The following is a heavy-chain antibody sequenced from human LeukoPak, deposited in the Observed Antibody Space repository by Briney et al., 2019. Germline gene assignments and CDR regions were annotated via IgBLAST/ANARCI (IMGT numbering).Heavy chain of an antibody. CDR1: GGSISSGGYS. CDR2: IYHSGST. Sequence: SETLSLTFAVSGGSISSGGYSWSWIRQPPGKGLEWIGYIYHSGSTYYNPSLKSRVTISVDRSKNQFSLKLSSVTAADTAVYYCATFSSGYYYHDYWGQGTLVTVSS. CDR3: ATFSSGYYYHDY. D-gene: IGHD3-22*01. V-gene: IGHV4-30-2*01. J-gene: IGHJ4*02.